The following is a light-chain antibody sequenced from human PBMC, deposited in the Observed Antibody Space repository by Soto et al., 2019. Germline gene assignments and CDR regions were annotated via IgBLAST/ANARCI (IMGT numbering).Light chain of an antibody. CDR2: LGS. V-gene: IGKV2-28*01. CDR3: MQPLQTPWT. Sequence: DIVMTQSPLSLPVTPGEPASISCRSSQSLLHSNGYYYLDWYLQKPGQSPQLLIYLGSNRASGVPDRFRGSGSGKDFALTISRVEAEDVGVYYCMQPLQTPWTFGQGTKVDI. J-gene: IGKJ1*01. CDR1: QSLLHSNGYYY.